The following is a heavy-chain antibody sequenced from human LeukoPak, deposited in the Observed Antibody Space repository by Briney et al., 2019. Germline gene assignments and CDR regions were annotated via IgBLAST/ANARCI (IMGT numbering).Heavy chain of an antibody. V-gene: IGHV4-4*02. CDR3: TRENRPFCPFAY. D-gene: IGHD2/OR15-2a*01. J-gene: IGHJ4*02. CDR1: GGSIDITNY. Sequence: SETLSLTCTVSGGSIDITNYWSWVRQAPGKGLEWIGEISHSGTTNYSPSLRSRVAMSLDRANNQFSLNLTSVTDADTAVYYCTRENRPFCPFAYWGQGVLVTVSS. CDR2: ISHSGTT.